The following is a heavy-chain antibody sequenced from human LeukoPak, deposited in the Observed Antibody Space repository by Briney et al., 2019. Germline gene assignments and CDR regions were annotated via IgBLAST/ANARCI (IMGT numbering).Heavy chain of an antibody. CDR1: GYTLTGYY. D-gene: IGHD6-19*01. Sequence: GASVKVSCKASGYTLTGYYMHWVRQAPGQGLAWMGWINPSSGGTNQAQKYQGRVTMTRDTSSSTDDMVLSRLRSDDTAVYYCARVAVAGFDYWGQGTLVTVSS. V-gene: IGHV1-2*02. CDR3: ARVAVAGFDY. J-gene: IGHJ4*02. CDR2: INPSSGGT.